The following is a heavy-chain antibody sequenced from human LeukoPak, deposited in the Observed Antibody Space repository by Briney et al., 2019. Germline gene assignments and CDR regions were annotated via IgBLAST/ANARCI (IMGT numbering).Heavy chain of an antibody. CDR1: GRSISSGDYY. D-gene: IGHD3-3*01. Sequence: SETLSLTCTVSGRSISSGDYYWSWIRQPPGKGQEWIGYIYYSGSTYYNPSLKSRVTISVDTSKNQFSLKLSSVTAAETAEYYCAREVRRSVSGNPTRRFDYWGQGTLVTVSS. CDR2: IYYSGST. V-gene: IGHV4-30-4*01. J-gene: IGHJ4*02. CDR3: AREVRRSVSGNPTRRFDY.